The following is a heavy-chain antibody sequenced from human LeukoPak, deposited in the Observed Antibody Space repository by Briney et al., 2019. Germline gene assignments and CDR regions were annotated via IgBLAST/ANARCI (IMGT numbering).Heavy chain of an antibody. J-gene: IGHJ3*02. CDR3: AKAACYYYDSSGYDCSDAFDI. CDR2: IRYDGSNK. V-gene: IGHV3-30*02. CDR1: GFTFSSYG. D-gene: IGHD3-22*01. Sequence: GGPLRLSCAASGFTFSSYGMHWVRQAPGKGLEWVAFIRYDGSNKYYADSVKGRFTISRDNSKNTLYLQMNSLRAEDTAVYYCAKAACYYYDSSGYDCSDAFDIWGQGTMVTVSS.